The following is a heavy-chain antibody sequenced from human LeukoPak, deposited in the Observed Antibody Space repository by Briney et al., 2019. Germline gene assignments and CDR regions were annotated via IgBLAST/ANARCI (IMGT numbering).Heavy chain of an antibody. J-gene: IGHJ5*02. CDR2: ISSSSDYI. D-gene: IGHD4/OR15-4a*01. Sequence: GGSLRLSCAASGFTFSSSTMNWVRRAPGKGLEWVSSISSSSDYIYYADSVKGRFTISRDNAKNSLYLQMNSLRAEDPAVYYCVRIPNSANFPNWFDPWGQGTLVTVSS. V-gene: IGHV3-21*01. CDR1: GFTFSSST. CDR3: VRIPNSANFPNWFDP.